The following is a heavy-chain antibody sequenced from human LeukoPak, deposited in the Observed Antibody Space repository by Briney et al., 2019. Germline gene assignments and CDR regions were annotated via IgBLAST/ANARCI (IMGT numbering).Heavy chain of an antibody. CDR3: ANYGSVSYFAY. V-gene: IGHV3-30*18. J-gene: IGHJ4*02. Sequence: GRSLRLSCAASGFTFSNYGMHWVRQAPGKGLEWVALISYDGSNKYYADSVKGRFTISRDNSENTLYLQMISLRAEDTAVYYCANYGSVSYFAYWGQGTLVTVSS. D-gene: IGHD3-10*01. CDR1: GFTFSNYG. CDR2: ISYDGSNK.